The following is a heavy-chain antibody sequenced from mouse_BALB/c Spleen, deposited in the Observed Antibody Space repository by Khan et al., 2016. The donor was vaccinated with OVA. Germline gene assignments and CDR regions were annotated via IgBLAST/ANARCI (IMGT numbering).Heavy chain of an antibody. CDR1: GYSITSGYG. CDR2: ISYSGGT. D-gene: IGHD1-1*01. J-gene: IGHJ2*01. CDR3: ARTGRIKY. V-gene: IGHV3-2*02. Sequence: VQLKESGPGLVKPSQSLSLTCTVTGYSITSGYGWNWIRQFPGNKQEWIGYISYSGGTNYNPSLKSRISFTRDTTNNQFFLQLNSVTTEDTATYYCARTGRIKYWGQGTTLTVSS.